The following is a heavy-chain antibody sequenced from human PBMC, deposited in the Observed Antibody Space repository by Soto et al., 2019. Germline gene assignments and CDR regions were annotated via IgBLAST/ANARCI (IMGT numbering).Heavy chain of an antibody. CDR2: IYPGDSDT. V-gene: IGHV5-51*01. Sequence: GESLKISCTGVGYSFTSYWIGWVRQMPGKGLEWMGIIYPGDSDTRYSPSFQGQVTISADKSITTAYLQWSSLKASDTAMYYCARGYCTTTTCDPWFDPWGQGTLVTVSS. D-gene: IGHD2-2*01. CDR1: GYSFTSYW. J-gene: IGHJ5*02. CDR3: ARGYCTTTTCDPWFDP.